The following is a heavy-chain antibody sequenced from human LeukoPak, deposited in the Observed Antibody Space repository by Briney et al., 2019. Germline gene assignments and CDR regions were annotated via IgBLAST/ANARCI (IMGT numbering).Heavy chain of an antibody. Sequence: SGPTLVNPTQTLTLTCSFSVFSLTTNGVGVGWIRHPPAKALEWLAVIYWNDDKHYSPFLKSRLTITKDASKEQVVLTVTNMDPVDTATYYCARFQVTGTYRFDYWGQGTLVTVSS. D-gene: IGHD1-7*01. CDR2: IYWNDDK. J-gene: IGHJ4*02. CDR3: ARFQVTGTYRFDY. V-gene: IGHV2-5*01. CDR1: VFSLTTNGVG.